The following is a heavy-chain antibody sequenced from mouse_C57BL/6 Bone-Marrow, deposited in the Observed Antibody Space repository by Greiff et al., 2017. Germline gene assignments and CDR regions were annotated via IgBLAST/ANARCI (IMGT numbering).Heavy chain of an antibody. D-gene: IGHD2-5*01. V-gene: IGHV1-64*01. CDR3: ERNSGLYYSNRGFAY. J-gene: IGHJ3*01. CDR2: IHPNSGST. CDR1: GYTFTSYW. Sequence: QVQLQQPGAELVKPGASVKLSCKASGYTFTSYWMHWVKQRPGQGLEWIGMIHPNSGSTNYNEKFKSKATLTVDKSSSTAYMQLSSLTSEDSAVYYCERNSGLYYSNRGFAYWGQGTLVTVSA.